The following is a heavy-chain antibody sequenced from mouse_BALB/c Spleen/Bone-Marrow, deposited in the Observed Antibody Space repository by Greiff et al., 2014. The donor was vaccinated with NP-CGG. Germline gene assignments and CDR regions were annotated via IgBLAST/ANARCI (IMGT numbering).Heavy chain of an antibody. V-gene: IGHV5-12*02. J-gene: IGHJ4*01. Sequence: EVKLMESGGGLVQPGGSLKLSCATSGFTFSDYYMYWVRQTPEKRLEWVAYITKGGGSTYYPDIVKGRFTISRDNAKNTLYLQMSRLKSEDTVMYYCARQLAYAMDYWGQGTSVTVSS. CDR3: ARQLAYAMDY. CDR1: GFTFSDYY. CDR2: ITKGGGST. D-gene: IGHD4-1*01.